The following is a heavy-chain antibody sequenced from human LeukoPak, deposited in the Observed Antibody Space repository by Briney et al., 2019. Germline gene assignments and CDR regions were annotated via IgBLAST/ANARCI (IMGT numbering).Heavy chain of an antibody. CDR2: ISSSSSYI. CDR3: ARDGDYDWNYRSGFDY. CDR1: GFTFSSYS. Sequence: PGGSLRLSCAASGFTFSSYSMNWVRQAPGKGLEWVSSISSSSSYIYYADSVKGRFTISRDNAKNSLYLQMNSLRVEDTAVYYCARDGDYDWNYRSGFDYWGQGTLVTVSS. J-gene: IGHJ4*02. V-gene: IGHV3-21*01. D-gene: IGHD1-7*01.